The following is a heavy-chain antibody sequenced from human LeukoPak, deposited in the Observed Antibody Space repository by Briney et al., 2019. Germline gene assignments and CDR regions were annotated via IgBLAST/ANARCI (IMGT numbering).Heavy chain of an antibody. D-gene: IGHD3-3*01. Sequence: GSLRLSCAAPGFPFSNAWMSWVRQAPGKGLEWVGRIKSKTDGGTTDYAAPVKGRFPISRDDSKNTLYLQMNSLKTEDTAVYYCTTVYDFWSGYIGDYWGQGTLVTVSS. CDR3: TTVYDFWSGYIGDY. V-gene: IGHV3-15*01. CDR2: IKSKTDGGTT. CDR1: GFPFSNAW. J-gene: IGHJ4*02.